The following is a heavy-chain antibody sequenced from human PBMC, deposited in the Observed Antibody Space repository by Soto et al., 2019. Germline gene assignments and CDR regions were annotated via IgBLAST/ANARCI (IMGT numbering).Heavy chain of an antibody. D-gene: IGHD3-22*01. CDR1: GFTFGSYA. CDR3: TRYYYESSGYYVY. V-gene: IGHV3-49*04. CDR2: IRSEASGGTT. Sequence: PGGSLRLSCTGSGFTFGSYALSWVRQAPGKGLEWVGVIRSEASGGTTDYAASVKGRITISRDDSKSIAYMEINSLQTEDTAVYYCTRYYYESSGYYVYWGQGALVTVSS. J-gene: IGHJ4*02.